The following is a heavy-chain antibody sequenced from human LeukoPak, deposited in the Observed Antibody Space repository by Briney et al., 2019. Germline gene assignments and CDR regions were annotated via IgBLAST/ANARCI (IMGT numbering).Heavy chain of an antibody. CDR1: GGSFSGYY. Sequence: PSETLSLTCAVYGGSFSGYYWSWIRQPPGKGLEWIGEINHSGGTNYNPSLSSRVIMALDTSKNHLSLHLTSVTAADTAVYYCSRENGAFSPFGYWGQGYLVTVLS. J-gene: IGHJ4*02. V-gene: IGHV4-34*01. CDR2: INHSGGT. CDR3: SRENGAFSPFGY. D-gene: IGHD2-8*01.